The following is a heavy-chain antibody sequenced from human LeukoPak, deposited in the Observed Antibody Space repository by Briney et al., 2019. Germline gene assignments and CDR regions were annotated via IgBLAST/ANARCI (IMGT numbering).Heavy chain of an antibody. CDR3: ARDNYRPQWLVWGVDY. CDR2: IYYSGST. V-gene: IGHV4-59*01. Sequence: SETLSLTCTVSGGSISSYYWSWIRQPPGKGLEWIGYIYYSGSTNYNPSLKSRVTISVDTSKNQSSLKLSSVTAEDTAVYYCARDNYRPQWLVWGVDYWGRGTLVTVSS. D-gene: IGHD6-19*01. CDR1: GGSISSYY. J-gene: IGHJ4*02.